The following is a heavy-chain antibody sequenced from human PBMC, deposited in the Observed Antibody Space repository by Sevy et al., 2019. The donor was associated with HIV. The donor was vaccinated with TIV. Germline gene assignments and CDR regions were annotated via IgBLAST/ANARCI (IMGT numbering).Heavy chain of an antibody. CDR3: AGGTAAAKGYYYYGMDV. CDR1: GGSISSGGYY. V-gene: IGHV4-31*03. Sequence: SETLSLACTVSGGSISSGGYYWSWIRQHPGKGLEWIGYIYYSGSTYYNPSLKSRVTISVDTSKNQFSLKLSSVTAADTAVYYCAGGTAAAKGYYYYGMDVWGQGTTVTVSS. CDR2: IYYSGST. D-gene: IGHD6-13*01. J-gene: IGHJ6*02.